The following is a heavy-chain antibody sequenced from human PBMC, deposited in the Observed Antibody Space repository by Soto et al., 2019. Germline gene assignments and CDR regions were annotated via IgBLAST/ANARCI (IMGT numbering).Heavy chain of an antibody. V-gene: IGHV3-20*04. CDR2: INRHGDST. J-gene: IGHJ4*02. CDR3: ARDHRWGYEYGDYGDS. CDR1: GFGFDEYG. D-gene: IGHD4-17*01. Sequence: EVYLVESGGGVVRPGGSLRLSCAVSGFGFDEYGMSWVRQDPGKGLEWVSGINRHGDSTGYADSVKGRFTISRDNAKNSLYLEMNGLRAEDTAFYYCARDHRWGYEYGDYGDSWGQGALVTVSS.